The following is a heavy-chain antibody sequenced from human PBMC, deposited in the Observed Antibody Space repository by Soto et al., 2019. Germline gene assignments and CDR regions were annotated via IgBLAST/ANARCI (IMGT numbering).Heavy chain of an antibody. Sequence: SVKVSCKSSGGTFSIDAISWVRQAPGQGLEWMGGIIPIFGTANYAQKFQGRVTITADESTSTAYMELSSLRSEDTAVYYCARDPNSGSYYFDYWGQGTLVTVSS. CDR3: ARDPNSGSYYFDY. V-gene: IGHV1-69*13. CDR2: IIPIFGTA. D-gene: IGHD1-26*01. CDR1: GGTFSIDA. J-gene: IGHJ4*02.